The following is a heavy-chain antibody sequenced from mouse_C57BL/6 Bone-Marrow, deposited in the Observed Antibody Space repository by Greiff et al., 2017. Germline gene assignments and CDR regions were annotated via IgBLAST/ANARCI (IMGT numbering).Heavy chain of an antibody. CDR3: ARGWDYGSSRSYWYFDV. CDR1: GYTFTSYW. V-gene: IGHV1-59*01. CDR2: IDPSDSYT. Sequence: QVQLQQPGAELVRPGTSVKLSCKASGYTFTSYWMHWVKQRPGQGLEWIGVIDPSDSYTNYNQKFKGKATLTVDTSSSTAYMQLSSLTSEDSAVYYCARGWDYGSSRSYWYFDVWGTGTTVTVSS. J-gene: IGHJ1*03. D-gene: IGHD1-1*01.